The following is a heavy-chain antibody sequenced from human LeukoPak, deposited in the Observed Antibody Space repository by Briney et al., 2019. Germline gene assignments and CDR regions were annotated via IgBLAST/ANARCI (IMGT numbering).Heavy chain of an antibody. J-gene: IGHJ5*02. V-gene: IGHV3-30*04. CDR3: ARGGDYDALRFDP. Sequence: GGSLRLSCAASGFTFTIYAMHWVRQAPGKGLEWVAVISYDGSSKYYADSVKGRFTISRDNSKNTLYLQMNSLRAEDTAVYYCARGGDYDALRFDPWGQGTLVTVSS. CDR1: GFTFTIYA. D-gene: IGHD4-17*01. CDR2: ISYDGSSK.